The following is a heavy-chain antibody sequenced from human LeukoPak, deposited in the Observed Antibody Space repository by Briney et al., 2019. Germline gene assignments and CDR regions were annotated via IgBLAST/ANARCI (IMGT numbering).Heavy chain of an antibody. CDR2: IYYSGST. CDR1: GGSISSSSYY. CDR3: ARQPRVVAPKTWFDP. D-gene: IGHD4-23*01. Sequence: SETLSLTCTVSGGSISSSSYYWGWIRQPPGKGLEWIGSIYYSGSTYYNPSLKSRVTISVDTSKNQFSLKLSSVTAADTAVYYCARQPRVVAPKTWFDPWGQGTLVTVSS. J-gene: IGHJ5*02. V-gene: IGHV4-39*01.